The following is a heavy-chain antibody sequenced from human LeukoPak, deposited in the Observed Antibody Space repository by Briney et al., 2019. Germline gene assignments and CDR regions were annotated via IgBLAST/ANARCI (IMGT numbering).Heavy chain of an antibody. CDR1: GFTFSSYA. D-gene: IGHD3-10*01. Sequence: GGSLRLSCAASGFTFSSYAMSWVRQAPGKGLEWVSAISGSGGSTYYADSVKGRFTISRDNSKNTLYLQMNSLRAEDTAVYYCAKDAEVWFGVEYYYFDYWGQGTLVTVSS. J-gene: IGHJ4*02. V-gene: IGHV3-23*01. CDR2: ISGSGGST. CDR3: AKDAEVWFGVEYYYFDY.